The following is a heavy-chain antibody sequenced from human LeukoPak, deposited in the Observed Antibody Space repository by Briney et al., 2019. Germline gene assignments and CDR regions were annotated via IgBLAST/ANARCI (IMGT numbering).Heavy chain of an antibody. CDR2: ITNSGNSK. CDR3: AREGSSSSWGIVGY. Sequence: GGSLRLSCAASEFTFSSYSMNWVRQAPGKGLEWVSYITNSGNSKSYADSVKGRFTISRDNTKNSLYLQMNGLRAEDTAVYYCAREGSSSSWGIVGYWGQGTLVTVSS. D-gene: IGHD6-6*01. J-gene: IGHJ4*02. V-gene: IGHV3-48*01. CDR1: EFTFSSYS.